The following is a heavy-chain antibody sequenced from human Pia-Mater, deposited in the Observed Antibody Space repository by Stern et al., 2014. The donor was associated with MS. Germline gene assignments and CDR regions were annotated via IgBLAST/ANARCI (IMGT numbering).Heavy chain of an antibody. CDR2: IHDGNGDT. CDR1: GYSFTSYP. Sequence: QVQLVQSGAAVKAPGASVKVSCKASGYSFTSYPMHWVRQAPGQRPEWLGWIHDGNGDTRYSQKFQGRVTITRDTSASIAFMELSSLRSEDTAMYYCAKGMGFSNKGAVDSWGQGTLVIVSS. CDR3: AKGMGFSNKGAVDS. V-gene: IGHV1-3*01. D-gene: IGHD4-11*01. J-gene: IGHJ4*02.